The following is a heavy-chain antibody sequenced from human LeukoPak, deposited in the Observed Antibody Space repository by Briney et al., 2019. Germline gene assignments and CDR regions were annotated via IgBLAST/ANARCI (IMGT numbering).Heavy chain of an antibody. J-gene: IGHJ4*02. CDR2: INHSGST. V-gene: IGHV4-34*01. D-gene: IGHD1-26*01. CDR3: ARRSDSGSDDGEDYFDF. CDR1: GGSFSGYY. Sequence: SETLSLTCAVYGGSFSGYYWSWIRQPPGKGLEWIGEINHSGSTNYNPSLKSRVTISVDTSKNQFSLKLSSVTAADTAVYFCARRSDSGSDDGEDYFDFWGQGTLVTISS.